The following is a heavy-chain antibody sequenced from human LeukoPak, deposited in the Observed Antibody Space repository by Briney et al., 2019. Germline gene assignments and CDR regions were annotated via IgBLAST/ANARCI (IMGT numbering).Heavy chain of an antibody. CDR3: ATNTPGGQYQLPDYYYYGMDV. D-gene: IGHD2-2*01. J-gene: IGHJ6*04. Sequence: ASVKVSCKVSGYTLTELSMHWVRQAPGKGLEWMGGFDPEDGKTIYAQKFQGRVTMTEDTSTDTAYMELSSLRSEDTAVYYCATNTPGGQYQLPDYYYYGMDVWGKGTTVTVSS. V-gene: IGHV1-24*01. CDR1: GYTLTELS. CDR2: FDPEDGKT.